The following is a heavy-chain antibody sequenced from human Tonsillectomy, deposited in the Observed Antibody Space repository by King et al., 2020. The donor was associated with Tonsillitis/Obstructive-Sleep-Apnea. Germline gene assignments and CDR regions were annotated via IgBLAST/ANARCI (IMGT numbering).Heavy chain of an antibody. CDR3: TTTTDVDILAKSLSSLYYYMDV. CDR1: GYSFTSYW. V-gene: IGHV5-10-1*01. J-gene: IGHJ6*03. D-gene: IGHD5-12*01. CDR2: IDPSDSYT. Sequence: QLVQSGAEVKKPGESLRISCKGSGYSFTSYWISWVRQMPGKGLEWMGRIDPSDSYTNYSPSFQGHVYMSPDKPISTSYLQVSSLKASDTAMYYCTTTTDVDILAKSLSSLYYYMDVWGKGTTVTVSS.